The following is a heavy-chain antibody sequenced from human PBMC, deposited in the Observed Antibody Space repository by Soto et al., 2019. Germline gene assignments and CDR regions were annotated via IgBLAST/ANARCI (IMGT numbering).Heavy chain of an antibody. CDR1: GFSFSDHG. Sequence: QVQLVETGGGVVQPGRSLRLSCAASGFSFSDHGMHWVRQAPVKGLEWVAVIWHDGSNKYYADSVRGRFTVSRDNSENTLYLQMNRLRAEGTAGYYCARDLGAYGVSAFDMWGQGTMVTVSS. D-gene: IGHD4-17*01. CDR2: IWHDGSNK. V-gene: IGHV3-33*01. CDR3: ARDLGAYGVSAFDM. J-gene: IGHJ3*02.